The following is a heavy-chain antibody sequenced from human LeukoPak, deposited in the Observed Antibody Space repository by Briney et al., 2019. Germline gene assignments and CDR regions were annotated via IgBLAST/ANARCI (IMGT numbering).Heavy chain of an antibody. V-gene: IGHV3-11*01. J-gene: IGHJ6*02. D-gene: IGHD2-15*01. CDR2: ISSSGSTI. CDR1: GFTFSDYY. CDR3: ARDAPICSGGNCYSYYYYGRDV. Sequence: GGSLRLSCAASGFTFSDYYMSWIRQAPGKGLEWVSYISSSGSTIYYADSVKGRFTISRDNAKNSLYLQMNSLRAEDTAVYYWARDAPICSGGNCYSYYYYGRDVWGQGPTVTVSS.